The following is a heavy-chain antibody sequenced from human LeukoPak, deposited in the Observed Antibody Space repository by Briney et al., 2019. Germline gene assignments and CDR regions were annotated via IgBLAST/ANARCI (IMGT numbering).Heavy chain of an antibody. Sequence: PSGTLSLTCAVSGGSISSSNWWSWVRQPPGKGLEWIGEIYHSGSTNYNPSLKSRVTISVDKSKNQFSLKLSSVTAADTAVYYCARGSPEYYDFWSGYYINPTRAFDYWGQGTLVTVSS. V-gene: IGHV4-4*02. J-gene: IGHJ4*02. CDR2: IYHSGST. CDR3: ARGSPEYYDFWSGYYINPTRAFDY. D-gene: IGHD3-3*01. CDR1: GGSISSSNW.